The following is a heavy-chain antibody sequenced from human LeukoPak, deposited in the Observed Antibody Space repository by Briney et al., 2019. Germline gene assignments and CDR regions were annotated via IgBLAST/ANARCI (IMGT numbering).Heavy chain of an antibody. CDR1: GFTFSSYT. Sequence: PGGSLRLSCAASGFTFSSYTMSWVRQAPGKGLEWVSAISASGGNTYHADSVKGHFTISRDNSKSTLYLQMNSLRAEDTAVYYLAKTRSQQGLANDYWGQGTLGNGFS. CDR3: AKTRSQQGLANDY. D-gene: IGHD6-19*01. V-gene: IGHV3-23*01. J-gene: IGHJ4*03. CDR2: ISASGGNT.